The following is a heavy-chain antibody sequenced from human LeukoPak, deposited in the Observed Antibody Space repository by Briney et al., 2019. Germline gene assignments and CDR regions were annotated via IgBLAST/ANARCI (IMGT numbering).Heavy chain of an antibody. CDR2: IIPIFGTA. V-gene: IGHV1-69*05. J-gene: IGHJ4*02. D-gene: IGHD2-2*01. CDR3: ARLAGGPAAIDY. CDR1: GGTFSSYA. Sequence: SVKVSCKASGGTFSSYAISWVRQAPGQGLEWMGGIIPIFGTANYAQKFQGRVTITTDESTSTAYMELSSLRSEDMAVYYCARLAGGPAAIDYWGQGTLVTVSS.